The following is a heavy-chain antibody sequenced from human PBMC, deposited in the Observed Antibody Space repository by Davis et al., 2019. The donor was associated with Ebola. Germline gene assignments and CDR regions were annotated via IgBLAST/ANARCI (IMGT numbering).Heavy chain of an antibody. CDR2: ISSDSDYI. J-gene: IGHJ6*02. Sequence: GESLKISCAASGFPFSDFAVHWVRQAPGKGLEWVSSISSDSDYIYYADSAKGRFTISRDNAKNSLYLQMNSLRAEDTAVYYCARDRPLDFFFGDYYGMDVWGQGTTVTVSS. CDR3: ARDRPLDFFFGDYYGMDV. V-gene: IGHV3-21*01. CDR1: GFPFSDFA. D-gene: IGHD3-16*01.